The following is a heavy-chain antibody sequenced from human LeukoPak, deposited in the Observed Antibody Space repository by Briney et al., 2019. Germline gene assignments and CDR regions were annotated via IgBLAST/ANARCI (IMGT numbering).Heavy chain of an antibody. D-gene: IGHD6-6*01. CDR3: ARHTRIAAPIDY. CDR2: IYTSGNT. CDR1: GGSISSYY. J-gene: IGHJ4*02. V-gene: IGHV4-4*09. Sequence: SETLSLTCTVSGGSISSYYWSWIRQPPGKGLEWIGYIYTSGNTNYNPSLKSRVTISVDTSKNQFSLKLSSVTAADTAVYYCARHTRIAAPIDYWGQGTLVTVSS.